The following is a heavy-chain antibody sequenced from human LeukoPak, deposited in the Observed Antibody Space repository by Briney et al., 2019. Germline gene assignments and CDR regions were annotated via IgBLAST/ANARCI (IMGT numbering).Heavy chain of an antibody. CDR2: VNPDNGNT. Sequence: GASVKVSCKASGYSFTNHDMHWVRQAPGQRLEWMGCVNPDNGNTKYSQEFQGRVTITRDTAASTAYMEPSSLTSEDMAVYYCTLYNYWGQGTLVTVSS. CDR3: TLYNY. J-gene: IGHJ4*02. V-gene: IGHV1-3*03. D-gene: IGHD2-2*02. CDR1: GYSFTNHD.